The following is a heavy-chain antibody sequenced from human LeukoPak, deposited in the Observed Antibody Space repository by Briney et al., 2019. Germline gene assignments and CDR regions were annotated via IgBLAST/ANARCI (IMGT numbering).Heavy chain of an antibody. CDR2: ISGSGGST. D-gene: IGHD1-26*01. Sequence: GGSLRLSCAASGFTFSSYAMSWVRQAPGKGLEWVSAISGSGGSTYHADPVKGRFTISRDNSKTTLYLQMNSLRAEDTAVYYCAKAGSVLDNCFDPWGQGTLVTVSS. CDR3: AKAGSVLDNCFDP. V-gene: IGHV3-23*01. J-gene: IGHJ5*02. CDR1: GFTFSSYA.